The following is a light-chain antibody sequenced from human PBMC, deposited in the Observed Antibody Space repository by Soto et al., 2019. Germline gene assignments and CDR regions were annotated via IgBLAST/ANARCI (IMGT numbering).Light chain of an antibody. CDR2: AS. J-gene: IGKJ3*01. CDR3: QHYGTSAL. CDR1: QSVSDSY. V-gene: IGKV3-20*01. Sequence: EIVLTQSPGTLFLSPGERATLSCRASQSVSDSYLAWYQQKPGQAPRLLIYASSSATGIPDRFSGSGSGTDFTLTISRLEPEDFALYYWQHYGTSALFGPGTKVDIK.